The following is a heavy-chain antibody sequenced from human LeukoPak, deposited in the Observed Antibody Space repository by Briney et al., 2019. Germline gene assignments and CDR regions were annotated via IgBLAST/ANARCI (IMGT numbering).Heavy chain of an antibody. CDR3: ARDGGVREFDP. CDR2: ISSSSYI. CDR1: GFTFSSYA. Sequence: PGGSLRLSCAASGFTFSSYAMSWVRQAPGKGLEWVSSISSSSYIYYADSVKGRFTTSRDNAKNSLYLQMNSLRAEDTAVYYCARDGGVREFDPWGQGTLVTVSS. V-gene: IGHV3-21*01. J-gene: IGHJ5*02. D-gene: IGHD3-3*01.